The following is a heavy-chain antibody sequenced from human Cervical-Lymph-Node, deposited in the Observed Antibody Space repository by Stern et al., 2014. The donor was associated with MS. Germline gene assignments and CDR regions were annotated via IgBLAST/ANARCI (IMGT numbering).Heavy chain of an antibody. D-gene: IGHD5-12*01. J-gene: IGHJ4*02. CDR3: ARPPATPSGYDRFDY. CDR2: IFPRDPNT. V-gene: IGHV5-51*03. Sequence: EVQLVESGAEVKKPGESLKISCEASGYLFDDYWIGWGRQMSGRGLELVAIIFPRDPNTRYSPSVQGQVTISADKSISTASLQWSSGKPPTPAIYYWARPPATPSGYDRFDYWGQGALVTVSS. CDR1: GYLFDDYW.